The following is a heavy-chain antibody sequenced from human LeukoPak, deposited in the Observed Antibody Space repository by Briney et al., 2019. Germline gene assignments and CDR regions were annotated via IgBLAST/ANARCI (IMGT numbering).Heavy chain of an antibody. J-gene: IGHJ4*02. CDR3: ARDRDFD. D-gene: IGHD2/OR15-2a*01. CDR2: ISSNGDST. V-gene: IGHV3-64*01. CDR1: GLTFCSYG. Sequence: GGSLRLSCAPSGLTFCSYGMHWVRQAPGKGLEYVSAISSNGDSTYYANSVRGRFTISRDNSKNTLYLQMGSLRAEDMAVYYCARDRDFDWGQGTLVTVSS.